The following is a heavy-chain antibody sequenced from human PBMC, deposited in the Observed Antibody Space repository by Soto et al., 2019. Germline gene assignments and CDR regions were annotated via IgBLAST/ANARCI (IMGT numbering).Heavy chain of an antibody. CDR2: ISAYNGNT. D-gene: IGHD6-13*01. CDR1: GYTFTSYG. Sequence: ASVKVSCKASGYTFTSYGISWVRQAPGQGLEWMGWISAYNGNTNYAQKLQGRVTMTTDTSTSTAYMELRSLRSDDTAVYYCAGDSRGQQRVCSYCSGDVWDKGTTVTASS. CDR3: AGDSRGQQRVCSYCSGDV. V-gene: IGHV1-18*01. J-gene: IGHJ6*04.